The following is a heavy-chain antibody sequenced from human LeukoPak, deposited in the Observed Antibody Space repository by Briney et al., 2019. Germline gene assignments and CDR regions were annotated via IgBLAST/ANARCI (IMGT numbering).Heavy chain of an antibody. CDR3: AREVYDSSGYYLDY. CDR1: GGSISSGSYY. CDR2: LYTSGST. Sequence: PSETLSLTCTVSGGSISSGSYYWSWIRQPAGKGLEWIGRLYTSGSTNYNPSLKSRVTISVDTSKNQFSLKLSSVTAADTAVYYCAREVYDSSGYYLDYWGQGTLVTVSS. D-gene: IGHD3-22*01. V-gene: IGHV4-61*02. J-gene: IGHJ4*02.